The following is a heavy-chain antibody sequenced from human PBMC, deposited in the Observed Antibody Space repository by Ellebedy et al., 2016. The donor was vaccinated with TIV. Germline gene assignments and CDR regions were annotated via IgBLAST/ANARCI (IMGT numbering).Heavy chain of an antibody. Sequence: GESLKISXAASAFTFSRYAMSWVRQAPGKGLEWVSAITGSGVSTYYADSAKGRFTISRDNSKNTLYLQMNSLRAEDTAVYYCAKLQVLLWFGDFKGNYGMDVWGQGTTVTVSS. D-gene: IGHD3-10*01. CDR1: AFTFSRYA. CDR2: ITGSGVST. J-gene: IGHJ6*02. CDR3: AKLQVLLWFGDFKGNYGMDV. V-gene: IGHV3-23*01.